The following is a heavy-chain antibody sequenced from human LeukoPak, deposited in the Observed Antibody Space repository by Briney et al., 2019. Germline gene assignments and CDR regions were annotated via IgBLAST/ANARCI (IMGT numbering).Heavy chain of an antibody. V-gene: IGHV4-39*01. D-gene: IGHD4-17*01. CDR1: GGSISSSSYY. Sequence: SETLSLTCTVSGGSISSSSYYWGGIRQPPWKGLEWIGSIYYSGSTYYNPSLKSRVTISVDTSKNQFSLKLSSVTAADTAVYYCARLDYGDYRGAFDIWGQGTMVTVSS. J-gene: IGHJ3*02. CDR3: ARLDYGDYRGAFDI. CDR2: IYYSGST.